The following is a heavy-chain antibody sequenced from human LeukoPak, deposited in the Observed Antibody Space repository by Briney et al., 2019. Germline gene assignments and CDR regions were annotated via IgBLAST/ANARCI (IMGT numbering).Heavy chain of an antibody. V-gene: IGHV4-59*01. CDR2: IFYNGNT. CDR1: GGSISSYY. Sequence: PSETQSLTCAVSGGSISSYYWSWIRQPPGKGLEWIGYIFYNGNTNYNPSLRSRVTMSLDTSRNQFSLKLTSVTAADTAVYYCARDGAYGSGSYYPFDYWGQGTLVTVSS. CDR3: ARDGAYGSGSYYPFDY. D-gene: IGHD3-10*01. J-gene: IGHJ4*02.